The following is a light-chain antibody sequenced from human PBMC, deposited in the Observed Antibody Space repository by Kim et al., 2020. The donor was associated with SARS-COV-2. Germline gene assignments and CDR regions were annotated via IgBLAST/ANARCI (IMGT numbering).Light chain of an antibody. CDR2: KDS. CDR3: QSADSSGTYWV. CDR1: ALPKKY. J-gene: IGLJ3*02. V-gene: IGLV3-25*03. Sequence: PVQTARSTCSGDALPKKYAYWYQQKPGQAPVLVIYKDSERPSGNPERFSGSSSGTTVTLTISGVQAEDEADYYCQSADSSGTYWVFGGGTQLTVL.